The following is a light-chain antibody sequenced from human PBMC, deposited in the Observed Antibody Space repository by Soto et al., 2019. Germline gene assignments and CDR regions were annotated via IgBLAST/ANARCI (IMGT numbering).Light chain of an antibody. J-gene: IGKJ4*01. CDR1: QTVTSN. V-gene: IGKV3-15*01. CDR2: GAS. CDR3: RRYHVWPSRT. Sequence: EIVMTQSPVTLSVSPGERATLSCRASQTVTSNFAWYQQKPGQPPWLLIYGASTRTTGLPARFSGSGSGTELSLTITSLQSEDIAVNYCRRYHVWPSRTFAGGTKV.